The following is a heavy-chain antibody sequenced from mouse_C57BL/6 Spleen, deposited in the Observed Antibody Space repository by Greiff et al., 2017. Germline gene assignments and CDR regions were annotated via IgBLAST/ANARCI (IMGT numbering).Heavy chain of an antibody. Sequence: VQLQQPGAELVKPGASVKLSCKASGYTFTSYWMQWVKQRPGQGLEWIGEIDPSDSYTNYNQKFKGKATLTVDTSSSTAYMQLSSLTSEDSAVYYCARGDSTRGFDYWGQGTTLTVSS. J-gene: IGHJ2*01. CDR1: GYTFTSYW. V-gene: IGHV1-50*01. D-gene: IGHD1-1*01. CDR2: IDPSDSYT. CDR3: ARGDSTRGFDY.